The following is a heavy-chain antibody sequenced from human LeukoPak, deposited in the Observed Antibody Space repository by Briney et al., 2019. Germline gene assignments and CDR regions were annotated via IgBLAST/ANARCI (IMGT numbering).Heavy chain of an antibody. CDR3: ARGLSYDSSGYYYDSKYYFDY. CDR1: GYTFTSYY. CDR2: INPSGVGT. V-gene: IGHV1-46*01. J-gene: IGHJ4*02. Sequence: VSVKVSCKASGYTFTSYYMHWVRQAPGQGLEWMGIINPSGVGTSYAQKFQGRVTMTRDMSTSTVYMELSSLRSEDTAVYYCARGLSYDSSGYYYDSKYYFDYWGQGTLVTVSS. D-gene: IGHD3-22*01.